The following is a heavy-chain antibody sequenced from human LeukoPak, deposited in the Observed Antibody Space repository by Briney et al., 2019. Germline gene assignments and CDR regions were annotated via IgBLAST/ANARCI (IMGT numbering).Heavy chain of an antibody. Sequence: GGSLRLSCAASGFTFSSYGMHWVRQAPGKGLEWVAVISYDGSNKYYADSVKGRFTISRDNSKNTLYLQMNSLRAEDTAVYYCANGAGFGELFPTFDYWGQGTLVTVSS. CDR3: ANGAGFGELFPTFDY. D-gene: IGHD3-10*01. CDR2: ISYDGSNK. V-gene: IGHV3-30*18. CDR1: GFTFSSYG. J-gene: IGHJ4*02.